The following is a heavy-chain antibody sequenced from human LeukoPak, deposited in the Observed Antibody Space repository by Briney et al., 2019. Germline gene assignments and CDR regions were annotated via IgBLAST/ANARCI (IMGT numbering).Heavy chain of an antibody. Sequence: GESLKISCKGSGYSFATYWIGWVRQMPGKGLEWMGIIYPGDSDTRYSPSFQGQVTIPADKSITTASLQWRSLKASDTAMYYCARRATSYEYFDLWGRGTLVTVSS. CDR1: GYSFATYW. D-gene: IGHD2-15*01. J-gene: IGHJ2*01. CDR3: ARRATSYEYFDL. CDR2: IYPGDSDT. V-gene: IGHV5-51*01.